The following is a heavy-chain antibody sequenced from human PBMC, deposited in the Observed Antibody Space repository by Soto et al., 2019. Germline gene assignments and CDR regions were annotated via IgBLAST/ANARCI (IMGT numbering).Heavy chain of an antibody. V-gene: IGHV4-59*01. CDR1: GGSISNYY. Sequence: SETLSLTCTVSGGSISNYYWTWIRQPPGKGLEWIGYIYYSGNTNYNPSLKSRVTISLDTSKNQLSLKVSSVTAADTAVYYCARGAVAGTGLNWFDPWGQGTLVTVPS. J-gene: IGHJ5*02. D-gene: IGHD6-19*01. CDR2: IYYSGNT. CDR3: ARGAVAGTGLNWFDP.